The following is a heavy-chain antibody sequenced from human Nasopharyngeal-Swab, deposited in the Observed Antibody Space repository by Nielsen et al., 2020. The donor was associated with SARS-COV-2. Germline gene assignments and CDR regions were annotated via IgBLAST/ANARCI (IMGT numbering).Heavy chain of an antibody. Sequence: GESLKISCKGSGYSFSSYWIGWVRQMPGKGLEWMLILSPRDSDTRYSPSFQGQVTISADKSISTAYLQWSSLKASDTAMYYCATAYNGNYYWDYWGQGTLVTVSS. CDR1: GYSFSSYW. CDR3: ATAYNGNYYWDY. CDR2: LSPRDSDT. V-gene: IGHV5-51*01. D-gene: IGHD1-7*01. J-gene: IGHJ4*02.